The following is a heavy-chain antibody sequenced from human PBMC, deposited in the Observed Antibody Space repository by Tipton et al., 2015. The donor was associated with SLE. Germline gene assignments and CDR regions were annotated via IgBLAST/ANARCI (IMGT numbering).Heavy chain of an antibody. CDR1: GGTFSSYA. V-gene: IGHV1-18*01. J-gene: IGHJ4*02. Sequence: QSGPEVKKPGSSVKVSCKASGGTFSSYAISWVRQAPGQGLEWMGWITVYNGNTKYAQKYQGRVSMTTDTSTTTAYMELSSLRSEGTAVYYCARGSPVAGSFDYWGQGTLVTVSS. D-gene: IGHD6-19*01. CDR2: ITVYNGNT. CDR3: ARGSPVAGSFDY.